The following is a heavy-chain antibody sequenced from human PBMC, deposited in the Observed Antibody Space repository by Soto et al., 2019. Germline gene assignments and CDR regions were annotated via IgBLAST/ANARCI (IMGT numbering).Heavy chain of an antibody. CDR2: IYYSGST. CDR1: GGSISSYY. J-gene: IGHJ6*03. V-gene: IGHV4-59*08. CDR3: ARHLTAHGYSGYDVYYYYMDV. D-gene: IGHD5-12*01. Sequence: SETLSLTCTVSGGSISSYYWSWIRQPPGKGLEWIGYIYYSGSTNYNPSLKSRVTISVDTSKNQFSLKLSSVTAADTAVYYCARHLTAHGYSGYDVYYYYMDVWGKGTTVTVSS.